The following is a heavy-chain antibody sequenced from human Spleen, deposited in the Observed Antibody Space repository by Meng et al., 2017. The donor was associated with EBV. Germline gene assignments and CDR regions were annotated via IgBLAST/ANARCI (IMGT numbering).Heavy chain of an antibody. CDR3: ARGRTTMGNY. V-gene: IGHV4-34*01. D-gene: IGHD1-14*01. Sequence: QVHLHQWGAGLLKPSATLSLTCAVYGTSFTGYYWTWIRQPPGKGLEWVGEIIHTGGTHYNPSLKSRVTISLDTSKNQFSLKVRSVTAADTGIYFCARGRTTMGNYWGQGTLVTVSS. CDR1: GTSFTGYY. CDR2: IIHTGGT. J-gene: IGHJ4*02.